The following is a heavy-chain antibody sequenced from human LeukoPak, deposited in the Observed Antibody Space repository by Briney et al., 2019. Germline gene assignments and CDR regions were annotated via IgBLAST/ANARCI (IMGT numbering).Heavy chain of an antibody. Sequence: GGSLRLSCAASGFTFSSYSMNWVRQAPGKGLEWVSYISSSSSTIYYADSVKGRFTISRDNAKNSLYLQMNSLRAEDTAVYYCAKDFLENFDYWGQGTLVTVSS. CDR3: AKDFLENFDY. V-gene: IGHV3-48*01. J-gene: IGHJ4*02. CDR1: GFTFSSYS. D-gene: IGHD1-1*01. CDR2: ISSSSSTI.